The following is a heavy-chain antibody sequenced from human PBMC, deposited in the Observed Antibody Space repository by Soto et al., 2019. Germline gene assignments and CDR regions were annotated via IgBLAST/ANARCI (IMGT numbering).Heavy chain of an antibody. V-gene: IGHV3-23*01. CDR3: ALGEHWVSNSYYDALEV. CDR2: ITGSGDTT. J-gene: IGHJ6*01. D-gene: IGHD1-26*01. Sequence: GYLRLSCTASGFTFSRYGMSWVRQAPGKGLQWVSTITGSGDTTYYADSVKGRFTISRDNSKNTLYLHMKSLRVQDTAVYFCALGEHWVSNSYYDALEVWGELTRVTLSS. CDR1: GFTFSRYG.